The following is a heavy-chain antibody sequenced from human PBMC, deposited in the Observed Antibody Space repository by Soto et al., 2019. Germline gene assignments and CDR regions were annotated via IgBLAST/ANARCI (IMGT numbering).Heavy chain of an antibody. V-gene: IGHV4-59*01. Sequence: SETLSLTCTVSGGSLSSYYWSWIRQPPGKGLEWIGYIYYSGSTNYNPSLKSRVTISVDTSKNQFSLKLSSVTAADTAVYYCAREKTMIPTRWFDPWGQGTLVTVSS. D-gene: IGHD3-22*01. CDR1: GGSLSSYY. CDR3: AREKTMIPTRWFDP. J-gene: IGHJ5*02. CDR2: IYYSGST.